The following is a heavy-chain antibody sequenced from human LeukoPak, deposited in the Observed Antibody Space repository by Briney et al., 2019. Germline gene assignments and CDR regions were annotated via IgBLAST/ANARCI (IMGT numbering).Heavy chain of an antibody. V-gene: IGHV4-39*01. Sequence: SETLSLTCTVSGGSISSSSYYWGWIRQPPGKGLEWIGSIYYSGSTYYNPSLKSRVTISVDTSKNQFSLKLSSVTAADTAVYYCARFTVVTWTRDYWGQGTLVTVSS. CDR3: ARFTVVTWTRDY. D-gene: IGHD4-23*01. CDR1: GGSISSSSYY. CDR2: IYYSGST. J-gene: IGHJ4*02.